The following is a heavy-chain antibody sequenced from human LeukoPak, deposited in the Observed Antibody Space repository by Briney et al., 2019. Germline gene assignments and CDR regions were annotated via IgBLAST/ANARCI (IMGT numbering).Heavy chain of an antibody. CDR1: GYTFSGYY. D-gene: IGHD6-13*01. CDR2: INPNSGT. CDR3: AREEQHQRGRHFEY. V-gene: IGHV1-2*02. J-gene: IGHJ4*02. Sequence: ASVKVSCKASGYTFSGYYIHWVRQGPGQGLEWMGWINPNSGTNYAQNFQGRVTMTRDTSISAAYMELSRLRSDNTAVYYCAREEQHQRGRHFEYWGQGTLVTVSS.